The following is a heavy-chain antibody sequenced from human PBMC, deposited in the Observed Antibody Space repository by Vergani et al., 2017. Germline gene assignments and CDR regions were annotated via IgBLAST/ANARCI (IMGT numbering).Heavy chain of an antibody. V-gene: IGHV1-2*02. J-gene: IGHJ5*02. CDR1: GYTFTGYY. CDR2: INPNSGGT. D-gene: IGHD2-2*03. Sequence: QVQLVQSGAEVKKPGASVKVSCKASGYTFTGYYMHWVRQAPGQGLEWMGWINPNSGGTNYAQKFQGRVTMTRDTSISTAYMELSRVRSDDTAVYYWSRDLDIVVVPAAIIRVPFESDPWGQGTLVTVSS. CDR3: SRDLDIVVVPAAIIRVPFESDP.